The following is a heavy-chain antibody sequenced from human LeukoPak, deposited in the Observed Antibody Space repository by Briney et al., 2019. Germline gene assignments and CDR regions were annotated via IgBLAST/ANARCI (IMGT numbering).Heavy chain of an antibody. CDR1: EFTFSGYA. J-gene: IGHJ5*02. CDR3: AKGGLSTKGFDP. V-gene: IGHV3-23*01. D-gene: IGHD2-8*01. CDR2: ISVDGGAR. Sequence: GGSLRLSCTASEFTFSGYAMSWVRQALGEGLEWAAVISVDGGARYYADSVKGRFTISRDNSRNTLYLQMNSLRAEDTAVYYCAKGGLSTKGFDPWGQGTLVTVSS.